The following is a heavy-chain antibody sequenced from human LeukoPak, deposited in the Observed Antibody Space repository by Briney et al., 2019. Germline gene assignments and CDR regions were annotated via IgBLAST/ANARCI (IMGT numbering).Heavy chain of an antibody. D-gene: IGHD3-16*02. CDR2: GYYSGST. CDR3: VRYSNDYVLGSHRPFDY. Sequence: SQSLSPTCTLAAGSADSFSCGVIRHPPGKRLCWIGYGYYSGSTNYNPSLRSRVTISVDMSKNQFSLKLSSVTAADTAVYYCVRYSNDYVLGSHRPFDYWGQGTLVTVSS. J-gene: IGHJ4*02. CDR1: AGSADSFS. V-gene: IGHV4-59*08.